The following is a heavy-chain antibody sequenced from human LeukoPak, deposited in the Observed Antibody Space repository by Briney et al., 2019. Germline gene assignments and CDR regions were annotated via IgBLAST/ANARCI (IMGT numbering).Heavy chain of an antibody. V-gene: IGHV3-23*01. J-gene: IGHJ4*02. D-gene: IGHD3-22*01. CDR1: GFTFSSYA. Sequence: GGSLRLSCAASGFTFSSYAMSWVRQAPGKGLEWVSAISGSGGSTYYADSVKGRFTISRDNSKNTLYLQMNSPRAEDTAVYYCAKTAITMIVVVITTNFDYWGQGTLVTVSS. CDR2: ISGSGGST. CDR3: AKTAITMIVVVITTNFDY.